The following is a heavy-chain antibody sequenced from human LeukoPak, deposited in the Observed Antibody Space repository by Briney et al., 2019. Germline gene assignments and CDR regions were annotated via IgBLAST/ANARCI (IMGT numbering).Heavy chain of an antibody. V-gene: IGHV3-7*05. CDR1: GFTFTNSC. CDR2: INQDGSQT. Sequence: GGSLRLSCAASGFTFTNSCMSWVRQSAGKGLEWVANINQDGSQTDYLDSVKGRFTVSRDNARNSLYLQMNSLRAEDTAVYYCVRHINYWGQGTLVTVSS. D-gene: IGHD2-21*01. CDR3: VRHINY. J-gene: IGHJ4*02.